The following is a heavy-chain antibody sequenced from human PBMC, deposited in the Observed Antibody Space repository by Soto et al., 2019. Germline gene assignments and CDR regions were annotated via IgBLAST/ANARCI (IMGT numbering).Heavy chain of an antibody. J-gene: IGHJ4*02. CDR1: GYTFTSYG. Sequence: ASVKVSCKASGYTFTSYGISWVRQAPGQGLEWVGWISAHNGDTRYAQNLQGRITMTTDTFTNTAYMELTRLTSDDTAVYYCARDWSRYYDSSGLMWFYWGQGTLVTVSS. CDR2: ISAHNGDT. CDR3: ARDWSRYYDSSGLMWFY. V-gene: IGHV1-18*01. D-gene: IGHD3-22*01.